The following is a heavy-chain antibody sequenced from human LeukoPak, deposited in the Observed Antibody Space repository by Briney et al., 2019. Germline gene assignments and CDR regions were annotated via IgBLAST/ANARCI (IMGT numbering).Heavy chain of an antibody. J-gene: IGHJ6*03. CDR1: GDSVSSNSAA. CDR2: TYYRSKWYN. V-gene: IGHV6-1*01. Sequence: HSQTLSLTCAISGDSVSSNSAAWNWIRQSPSRGLEWLGRTYYRSKWYNDYAVSVKSRITINPDTSKNQFSMQLNSVTPEDTAVYYCARVDLQLVRRLGRNTEYYYYYYMDVWGKGTTVTVSS. CDR3: ARVDLQLVRRLGRNTEYYYYYYMDV. D-gene: IGHD6-13*01.